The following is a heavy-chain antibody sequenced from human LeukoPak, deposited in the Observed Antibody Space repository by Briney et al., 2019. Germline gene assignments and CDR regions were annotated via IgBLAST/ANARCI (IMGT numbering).Heavy chain of an antibody. V-gene: IGHV4-34*01. J-gene: IGHJ6*03. Sequence: SETLSLTCAVYGGSFSGYYWSWIRQPPGKGLEWIGEINHSGSTNYNPSLKSRVTISVDTSKNQFSLKLSSVTAADTAVYYCARTGPHKRNPPYYYYMDVGGKGTTVTVS. CDR1: GGSFSGYY. CDR2: INHSGST. CDR3: ARTGPHKRNPPYYYYMDV.